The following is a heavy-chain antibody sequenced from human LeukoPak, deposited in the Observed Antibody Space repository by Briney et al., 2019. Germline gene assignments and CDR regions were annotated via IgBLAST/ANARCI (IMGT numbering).Heavy chain of an antibody. CDR1: GFTFSSYS. D-gene: IGHD4-11*01. Sequence: GGSLRLSCAASGFTFSSYSMNWVRQAPGKGLEWVSSISSSSSYIYYADSVKGRFTISRDNAKDTLYLQMNSLTAEDTAIYYCARSMGGSNDLWGQGTLVSVSS. CDR3: ARSMGGSNDL. J-gene: IGHJ5*02. V-gene: IGHV3-21*01. CDR2: ISSSSSYI.